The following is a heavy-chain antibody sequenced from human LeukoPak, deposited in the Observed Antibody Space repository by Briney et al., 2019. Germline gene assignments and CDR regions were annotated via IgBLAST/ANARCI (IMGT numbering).Heavy chain of an antibody. CDR1: GFTFSSYA. CDR3: AKDMTYYYDSSGSY. V-gene: IGHV3-23*01. D-gene: IGHD3-22*01. J-gene: IGHJ4*02. Sequence: GGSLRLSCAASGFTFSSYAMTWVRQTPGKGLDWVADISESGSNSYHADSMKGRFTISRDNSKNTLYLQMNSLRAEDTAVYYCAKDMTYYYDSSGSYWGQGTLVTVSS. CDR2: ISESGSNS.